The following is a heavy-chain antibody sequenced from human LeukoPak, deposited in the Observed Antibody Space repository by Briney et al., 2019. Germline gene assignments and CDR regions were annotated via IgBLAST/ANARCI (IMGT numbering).Heavy chain of an antibody. CDR2: IVSETVGGRT. CDR1: GFTFSGSA. J-gene: IGHJ4*02. Sequence: GGSLRLSCVASGFTFSGSAIHWVRQASGKGLEWVARIVSETVGGRTDYAASVKGRFTISRDDSKSTLFLQMSSLKIEDTAVYYCATSITTPGAFDIWGQGVLVTVSS. D-gene: IGHD1-1*01. V-gene: IGHV3-15*07. CDR3: ATSITTPGAFDI.